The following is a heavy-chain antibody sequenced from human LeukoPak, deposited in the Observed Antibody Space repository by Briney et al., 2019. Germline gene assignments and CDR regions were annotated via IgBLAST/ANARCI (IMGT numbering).Heavy chain of an antibody. D-gene: IGHD3-3*02. CDR3: ARAPILRGYDY. J-gene: IGHJ4*02. CDR1: GYSISSGYY. Sequence: SKTLSLTCTVSGYSISSGYYWGWIRQPPGKGLEWIGSIYHSGSTYYNPSLKSRVTISVDTSKNQFSLKLSSVTAADTAVYYCARAPILRGYDYWGQGTLVTVSS. CDR2: IYHSGST. V-gene: IGHV4-38-2*02.